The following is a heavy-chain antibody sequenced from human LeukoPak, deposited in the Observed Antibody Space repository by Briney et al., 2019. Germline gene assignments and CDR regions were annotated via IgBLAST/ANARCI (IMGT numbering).Heavy chain of an antibody. Sequence: GGSLRLSCAASGFTFSSYWMSWVRQAPAKRLEWVANIKQDGSEKYYVDSVKGRFTISRDNAKNSLYLQMNSLRAEDTAVYYCARPYSSSWYDYWGQGTLVTVSS. J-gene: IGHJ4*02. CDR2: IKQDGSEK. CDR3: ARPYSSSWYDY. V-gene: IGHV3-7*01. D-gene: IGHD6-13*01. CDR1: GFTFSSYW.